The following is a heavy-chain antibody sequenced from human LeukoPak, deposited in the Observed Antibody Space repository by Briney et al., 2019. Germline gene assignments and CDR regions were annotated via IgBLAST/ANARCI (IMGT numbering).Heavy chain of an antibody. CDR2: ISYDGSNK. CDR1: GFTFSSYA. J-gene: IGHJ6*02. CDR3: ARGSWNGDYYNYVMDV. D-gene: IGHD1-1*01. Sequence: PGGSLRLSCAASGFTFSSYAMHWVRQAPGKGLEWVAVISYDGSNKYYADSVKGRFTISRDNSKNTLYLQMNSLRAEDTAVYYCARGSWNGDYYNYVMDVGGQGTTVTVS. V-gene: IGHV3-30*04.